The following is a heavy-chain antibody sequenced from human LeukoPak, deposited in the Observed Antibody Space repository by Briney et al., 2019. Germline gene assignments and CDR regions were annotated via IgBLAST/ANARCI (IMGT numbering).Heavy chain of an antibody. Sequence: ASMKVSCKASGYTFTSYDINWVRQATGQGLEWMGWMNPNSGNTGYAQKFQGRVTMTRNTSISTAYMELSSLRSEDTAVYYCARVNCSSTSCHQFTRAFFDCWGRGTLVTVSS. CDR2: MNPNSGNT. CDR3: ARVNCSSTSCHQFTRAFFDC. CDR1: GYTFTSYD. V-gene: IGHV1-8*01. D-gene: IGHD2-2*01. J-gene: IGHJ4*02.